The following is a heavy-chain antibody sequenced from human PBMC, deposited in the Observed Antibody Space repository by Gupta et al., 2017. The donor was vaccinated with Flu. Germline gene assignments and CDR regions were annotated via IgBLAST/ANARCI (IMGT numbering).Heavy chain of an antibody. V-gene: IGHV1-69*02. CDR2: IIPILGIA. D-gene: IGHD2-2*01. CDR3: ARASGQLLYFDY. J-gene: IGHJ4*02. CDR1: GGTFSSYT. Sequence: GAEVKKPGSSVKVSCKASGGTFSSYTISWVRQAPGQGLEWMGRIIPILGIANYAQKFQGRVTITADKSTSTAYMELSSLRSEDTAVYYCARASGQLLYFDYWGQGTLVTVSS.